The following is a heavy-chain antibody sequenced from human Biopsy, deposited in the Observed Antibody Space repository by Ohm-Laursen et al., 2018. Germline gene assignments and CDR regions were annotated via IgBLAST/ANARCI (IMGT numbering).Heavy chain of an antibody. CDR1: GFTFSNYA. V-gene: IGHV3-23*01. J-gene: IGHJ4*02. CDR2: IGSDARST. CDR3: ARAGPYYSDF. Sequence: GSLRLPCSASGFTFSNYAMGWVRQAPGKGLECVSSIGSDARSTLYADSVQGRFTISRDNSKNTLYLQIDNLRAEDTALYYCARAGPYYSDFWGQGTLVTVSS.